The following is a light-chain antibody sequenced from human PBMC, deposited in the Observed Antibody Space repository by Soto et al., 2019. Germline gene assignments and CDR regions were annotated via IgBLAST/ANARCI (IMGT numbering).Light chain of an antibody. CDR1: QSVTSTS. CDR2: GAA. Sequence: EIVLSQSPGTLSLSPGERATLSCRASQSVTSTSLSWYQQKTGQAPRLLIYGAANRATGIPDRFSGRGSGTDFTLTISRLEPEDFAVYYCQQYGRSSLTFGPGTKVDIK. V-gene: IGKV3-20*01. J-gene: IGKJ3*01. CDR3: QQYGRSSLT.